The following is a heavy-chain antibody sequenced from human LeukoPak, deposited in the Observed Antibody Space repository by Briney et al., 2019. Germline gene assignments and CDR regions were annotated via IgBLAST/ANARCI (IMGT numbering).Heavy chain of an antibody. CDR1: GGSISSYY. CDR2: IYYSGST. Sequence: SETLSLTCTVSGGSISSYYWSWIRQPPGKGLEWIGYIYYSGSTNYNPSLKSRVTISVDTSKNQFPLKLSSVTAADTAVYYCARRVLVGYSYGLDVWGQGTTVTVSS. D-gene: IGHD5-18*01. J-gene: IGHJ6*02. V-gene: IGHV4-59*08. CDR3: ARRVLVGYSYGLDV.